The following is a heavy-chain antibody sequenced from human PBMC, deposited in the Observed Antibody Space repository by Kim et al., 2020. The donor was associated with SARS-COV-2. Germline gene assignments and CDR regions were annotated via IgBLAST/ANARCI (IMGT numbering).Heavy chain of an antibody. CDR1: GLTFSSYW. Sequence: GGSLRLSCAASGLTFSSYWMSWVRQAPGKGLEGVANIKQDGSEKYYVDSVKGRFTISRDNAKNSLYLQMNSLRAEDTAVYYCAREGFNYDLFYYYGMDV. CDR2: IKQDGSEK. D-gene: IGHD3-3*01. V-gene: IGHV3-7*01. CDR3: AREGFNYDLFYYYGMDV. J-gene: IGHJ6*01.